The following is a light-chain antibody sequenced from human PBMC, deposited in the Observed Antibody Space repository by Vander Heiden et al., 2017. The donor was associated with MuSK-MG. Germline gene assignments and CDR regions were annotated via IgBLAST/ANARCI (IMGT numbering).Light chain of an antibody. CDR3: SSYTSSITLV. CDR1: TSDVGGYNY. J-gene: IGLJ2*01. CDR2: DVT. Sequence: QSALTQPASVSGSPGQSLTISCTGTTSDVGGYNYVAWYQQHPGKAPKLIIYDVTNRPSGVSNRVSGSKSGNTAPLTISGLQAEDEGDYYCSSYTSSITLVFGGGTKLTVL. V-gene: IGLV2-14*03.